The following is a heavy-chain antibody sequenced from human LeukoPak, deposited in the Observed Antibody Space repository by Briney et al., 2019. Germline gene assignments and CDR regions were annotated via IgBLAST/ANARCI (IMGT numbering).Heavy chain of an antibody. CDR1: GGSISSYY. D-gene: IGHD3-16*01. V-gene: IGHV4-59*08. CDR2: IYYSGST. J-gene: IGHJ6*02. Sequence: PSETLSLTCTVSGGSISSYYWSWIRQPPGKGLEWIGYIYYSGSTNYNPSLKSRVTISVDTSKNQFSLKLSSVTAADTAVYCCARTGGDDTGYYYYGMDVWGQGTTVTVSS. CDR3: ARTGGDDTGYYYYGMDV.